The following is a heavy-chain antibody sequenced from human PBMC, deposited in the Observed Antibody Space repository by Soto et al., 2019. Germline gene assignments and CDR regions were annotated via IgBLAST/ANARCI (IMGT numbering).Heavy chain of an antibody. V-gene: IGHV1-3*01. CDR1: GYTFTSYG. J-gene: IGHJ5*02. CDR2: INAANGDT. D-gene: IGHD6-13*01. Sequence: ASVKVSCKASGYTFTSYGIHGVRQAPGQRLEWMGWINAANGDTKYSPKFQGRVTITRDTSASTAYMELSSLRSEDTAVYYCVRRHVSATGIYWFDPWGQGTLVTVSS. CDR3: VRRHVSATGIYWFDP.